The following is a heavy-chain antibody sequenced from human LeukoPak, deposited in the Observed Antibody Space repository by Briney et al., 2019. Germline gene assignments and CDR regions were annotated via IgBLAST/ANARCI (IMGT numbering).Heavy chain of an antibody. CDR1: GYTFTSNY. D-gene: IGHD7-27*01. J-gene: IGHJ4*02. V-gene: IGHV1-46*01. Sequence: GASVKVPCKASGYTFTSNYIHWVRQAPGQGLEWMGMIYPRDGSTSYAQKFQGRVTVTRDTSTSTVHMELSGLRSEDTAVYYCARAPRSWGFDYWGQGTLVTVSS. CDR3: ARAPRSWGFDY. CDR2: IYPRDGST.